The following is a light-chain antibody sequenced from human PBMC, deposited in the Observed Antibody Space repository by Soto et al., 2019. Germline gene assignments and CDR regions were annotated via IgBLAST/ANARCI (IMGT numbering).Light chain of an antibody. CDR1: QSVENY. J-gene: IGKJ4*01. Sequence: EIVLTQSPATLSLSPGERATLSCRASQSVENYLAWFQQKRGQAPRLLIYDTSNRAAGIPDRFSGSGSGTDFTLTINSLEPEDFAVYYCHQRYIWPPLTFGGGTKVAIK. CDR2: DTS. CDR3: HQRYIWPPLT. V-gene: IGKV3-11*01.